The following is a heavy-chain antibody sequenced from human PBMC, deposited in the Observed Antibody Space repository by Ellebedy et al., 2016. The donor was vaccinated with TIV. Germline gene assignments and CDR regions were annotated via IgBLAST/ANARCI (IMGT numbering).Heavy chain of an antibody. CDR2: IIPIFGTA. D-gene: IGHD5-12*01. CDR1: GGTFSSYA. J-gene: IGHJ3*02. Sequence: SVKVSXXASGGTFSSYAISWVRQAPGQGLEWMGGIIPIFGTANYAQKFQGRVTITADESTSTAYMELSSLRSEDTAVYYCARPFPDKVAVDIWGQGTMVTVSS. CDR3: ARPFPDKVAVDI. V-gene: IGHV1-69*13.